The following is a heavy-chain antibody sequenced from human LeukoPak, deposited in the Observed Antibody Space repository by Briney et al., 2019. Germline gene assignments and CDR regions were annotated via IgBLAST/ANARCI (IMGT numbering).Heavy chain of an antibody. V-gene: IGHV3-23*01. J-gene: IGHJ4*02. CDR3: AKGVSGTYYFDH. CDR2: ISGSGSGT. D-gene: IGHD1-26*01. Sequence: GGTLRLSCAASGFTFSSYGMSWVRQAPGKGLEWVSGISGSGSGTYYADSVKGRFTISRDNSQNTLYLQMNSLRAEDTALYYCAKGVSGTYYFDHWGQGTLVTVSP. CDR1: GFTFSSYG.